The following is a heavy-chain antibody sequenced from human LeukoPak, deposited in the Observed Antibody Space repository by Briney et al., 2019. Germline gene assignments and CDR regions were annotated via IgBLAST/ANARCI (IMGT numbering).Heavy chain of an antibody. J-gene: IGHJ6*04. V-gene: IGHV4-59*08. CDR3: ARHVYGEGIGV. CDR1: GGSLNGYY. D-gene: IGHD4-17*01. Sequence: SETLSLTCTVSGGSLNGYYWGWIRQPPGKGRECIGYTHSGEGTAHNASLKSRLTISLDTSKNQFSLTLSSVTAADTAVYYCARHVYGEGIGVWGKGTTVTVSS. CDR2: THSGEGT.